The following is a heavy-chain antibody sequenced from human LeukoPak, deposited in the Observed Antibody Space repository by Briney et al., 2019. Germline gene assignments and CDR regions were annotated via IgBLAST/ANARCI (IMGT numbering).Heavy chain of an antibody. Sequence: PGGSLRLSCAASGFTFSSYWMSWVRQAPGKGLEWVSVIYSGGSTYYADSVKGRFTISRDDSKNTLYLQMNSLRAEDTAVYYCARGDWIDYWGQGTMVTVSS. J-gene: IGHJ3*01. D-gene: IGHD1-1*01. CDR3: ARGDWIDY. V-gene: IGHV3-66*01. CDR1: GFTFSSYW. CDR2: IYSGGST.